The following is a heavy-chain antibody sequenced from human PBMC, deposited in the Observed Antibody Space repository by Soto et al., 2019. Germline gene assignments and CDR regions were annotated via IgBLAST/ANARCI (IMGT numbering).Heavy chain of an antibody. V-gene: IGHV4-31*03. Sequence: QVQLQESGPGLVKPSQTLSLTCTVSGGSISSGGYYWSWIRQHPGKGLEWIGYIYYSGSTYYNPSLKSRVTISVDTSKNQFSLKLSSVTAADTAVYYCARGRVAYSTILGHYYYDYMDVWGKGTTVTVSS. CDR1: GGSISSGGYY. CDR3: ARGRVAYSTILGHYYYDYMDV. D-gene: IGHD5-12*01. J-gene: IGHJ6*03. CDR2: IYYSGST.